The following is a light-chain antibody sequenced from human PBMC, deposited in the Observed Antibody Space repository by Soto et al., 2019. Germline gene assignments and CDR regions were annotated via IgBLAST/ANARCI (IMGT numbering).Light chain of an antibody. CDR3: AAWDDSPHVV. Sequence: QLVLTQPPSASGTPGQRVTISCSGSSSNIGSNTVNWYQQLPGTAPKLLIYSNNQRPSGVPDRFSGSKSGTSASLAISGLQSEDEADYYCAAWDDSPHVVFGGGTKVTVL. CDR2: SNN. V-gene: IGLV1-44*01. CDR1: SSNIGSNT. J-gene: IGLJ2*01.